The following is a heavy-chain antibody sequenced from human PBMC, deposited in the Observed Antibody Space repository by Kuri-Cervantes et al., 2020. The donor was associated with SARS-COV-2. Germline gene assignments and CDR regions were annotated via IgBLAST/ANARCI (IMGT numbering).Heavy chain of an antibody. V-gene: IGHV3-21*01. Sequence: GGSLRLSCAASGFTFSIYNMNWVRQAPGKGLEWVSLISTTSSDIYYADSVRGRFTISRDNAKNSLSLQMNSLRAEDTAVYYCVKSITVSGTGFDHWGQGTLVTVSS. J-gene: IGHJ4*02. CDR2: ISTTSSDI. CDR1: GFTFSIYN. CDR3: VKSITVSGTGFDH. D-gene: IGHD6-19*01.